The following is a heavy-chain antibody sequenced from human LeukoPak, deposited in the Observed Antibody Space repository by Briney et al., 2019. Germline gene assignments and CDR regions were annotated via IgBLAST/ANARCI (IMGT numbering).Heavy chain of an antibody. CDR3: ARAGRAGYSYGPSYYYYGMDV. CDR1: GFTFSSYG. D-gene: IGHD5-18*01. J-gene: IGHJ6*02. Sequence: PGGSLRLSCAASGFTFSSYGMHWVRQAPGKGLEWVAVISYDGSNKYYADSVKGRFTISRDNSKNTLYLQMNSLRAEDTAVYYCARAGRAGYSYGPSYYYYGMDVWGQGTTVTVSS. V-gene: IGHV3-30*03. CDR2: ISYDGSNK.